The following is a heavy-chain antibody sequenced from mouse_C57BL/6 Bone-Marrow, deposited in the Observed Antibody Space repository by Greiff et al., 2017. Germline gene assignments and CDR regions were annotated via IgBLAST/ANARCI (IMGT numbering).Heavy chain of an antibody. D-gene: IGHD1-1*01. CDR2: IDPNRGGT. CDR1: GYTFTSYW. J-gene: IGHJ3*01. Sequence: VQLQQPGAELVKPGASVKLSCKASGYTFTSYWMHWVKQRPGRGLEWIGRIDPNRGGTKYNEKFKSKATLTVDKPSSTAYMQLSSLTSEDSAVYYCARWGYYGSSSFAYWGQGTLVTVSA. V-gene: IGHV1-72*01. CDR3: ARWGYYGSSSFAY.